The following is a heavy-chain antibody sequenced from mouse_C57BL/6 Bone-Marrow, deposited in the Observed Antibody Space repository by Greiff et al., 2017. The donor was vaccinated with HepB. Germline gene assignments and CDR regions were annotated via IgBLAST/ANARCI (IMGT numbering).Heavy chain of an antibody. CDR1: GFTFSSYG. J-gene: IGHJ3*01. V-gene: IGHV5-6*01. Sequence: VQLKESGGDLVKPGGSLKLSCAASGFTFSSYGMSWVRQTPDKRLEWVATISSGGSYTYYPDSVKGRFTISRDNAKNTLYLQMSSLKSEDTAMYYCARTGTLDWFAYWGQGTLVTVSA. D-gene: IGHD4-1*01. CDR3: ARTGTLDWFAY. CDR2: ISSGGSYT.